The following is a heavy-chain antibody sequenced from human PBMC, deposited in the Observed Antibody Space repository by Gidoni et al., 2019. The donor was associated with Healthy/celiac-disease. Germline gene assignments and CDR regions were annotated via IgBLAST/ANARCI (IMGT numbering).Heavy chain of an antibody. J-gene: IGHJ4*02. CDR1: GYTFTSYY. V-gene: IGHV1-46*03. Sequence: QVQLVQSGAEVKKPGASVKVSCKASGYTFTSYYMHWVRQAPGQGLEWMGIINPSGGSTSYAQKFQGRVTMTRDTSTSTVYMELSSLRSEDTAVYYCARVPHFDWLLSYYFDYWGQGTLVTVSS. CDR2: INPSGGST. D-gene: IGHD3-9*01. CDR3: ARVPHFDWLLSYYFDY.